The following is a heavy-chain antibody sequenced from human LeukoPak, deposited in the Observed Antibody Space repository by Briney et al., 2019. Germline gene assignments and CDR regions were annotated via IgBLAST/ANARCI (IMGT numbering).Heavy chain of an antibody. CDR2: INAGNGNT. V-gene: IGHV1-3*01. CDR3: ARDRSYYDILTGDKHFDY. CDR1: GYIFTCYA. J-gene: IGHJ4*01. D-gene: IGHD3-9*01. Sequence: ASVKVSCKASGYIFTCYAMHWVRQAPGQRLEWMGWINAGNGNTKYSQKFQGRVTITRDTSASTAYMELSSLRSEDTAVYYCARDRSYYDILTGDKHFDYWGHGTLVTVSS.